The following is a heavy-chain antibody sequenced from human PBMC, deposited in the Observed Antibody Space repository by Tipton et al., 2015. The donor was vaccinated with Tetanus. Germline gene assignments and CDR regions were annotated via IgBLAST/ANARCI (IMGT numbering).Heavy chain of an antibody. Sequence: LVKPTQTLTLTCTFSGLSLSTSGVGVGWIRQPPKKALEWLALIYWNDDKRYSPSLRSRLTITKDTSENQVVLTMTNMEPEDTATYYCAHSPVQSGSSYINRFGPWGQGTLVTVSS. CDR2: IYWNDDK. J-gene: IGHJ5*02. CDR1: GLSLSTSGVG. CDR3: AHSPVQSGSSYINRFGP. V-gene: IGHV2-5*01. D-gene: IGHD6-6*01.